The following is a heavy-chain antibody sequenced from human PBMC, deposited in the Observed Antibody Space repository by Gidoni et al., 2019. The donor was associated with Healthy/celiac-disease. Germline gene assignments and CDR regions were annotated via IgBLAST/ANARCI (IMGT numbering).Heavy chain of an antibody. D-gene: IGHD3-3*01. CDR3: AKDLLRFLEWLGIDP. CDR2: ISCDGSNK. V-gene: IGHV3-30*18. CDR1: GFTFSSYG. Sequence: QVQLVESGGGVVQPGRSLRLSCAASGFTFSSYGMHWVRQAPGKGLEWVAVISCDGSNKYYADSVKGRFTISRDNSKNTLYLQMNSLRAEDTAVYYCAKDLLRFLEWLGIDPWGQGTLVTVSS. J-gene: IGHJ5*02.